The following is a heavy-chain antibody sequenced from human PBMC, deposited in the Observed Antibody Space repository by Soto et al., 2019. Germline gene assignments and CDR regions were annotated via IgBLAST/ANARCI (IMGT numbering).Heavy chain of an antibody. J-gene: IGHJ5*02. CDR1: GGSITSTNW. CDR2: IYHSGTT. Sequence: SETLSLTCAVSGGSITSTNWWSWVRQPPGKGLEWIGEIYHSGTTNYNPSLKSRVTILVDKSKNQFSLKLTSVTAADTAVYYCARDRGIAAAGSWGQGILVTVSS. V-gene: IGHV4-4*02. D-gene: IGHD6-13*01. CDR3: ARDRGIAAAGS.